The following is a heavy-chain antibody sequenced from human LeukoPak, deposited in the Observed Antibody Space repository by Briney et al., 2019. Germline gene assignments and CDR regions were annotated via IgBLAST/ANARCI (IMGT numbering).Heavy chain of an antibody. Sequence: GGSLRLSCAASRFTFSTYGMSWVRQAPGKGLEWVSSISGSGGSTNYADSVKGRFTISRDNSKNTLYLQMNSLRAEDTAVYYCAREAALVVPAATLNWFDPWGQGTLVTVSS. CDR3: AREAALVVPAATLNWFDP. CDR2: ISGSGGST. CDR1: RFTFSTYG. D-gene: IGHD2-2*01. V-gene: IGHV3-23*01. J-gene: IGHJ5*02.